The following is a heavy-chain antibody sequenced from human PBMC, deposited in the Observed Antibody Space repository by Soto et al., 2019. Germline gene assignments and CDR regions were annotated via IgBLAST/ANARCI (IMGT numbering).Heavy chain of an antibody. Sequence: SETLSLTCTVSGGSISSSSYYWGWIRQPPGKGLEWIGSIYYSGSTYYNPSLKSRVTISVDTSKNQFSLKLSSVTAADTAVYYCARLRRGVMIVVAKKYYFDYWGQGTLVTVSS. V-gene: IGHV4-39*01. CDR1: GGSISSSSYY. CDR2: IYYSGST. CDR3: ARLRRGVMIVVAKKYYFDY. J-gene: IGHJ4*02. D-gene: IGHD3-22*01.